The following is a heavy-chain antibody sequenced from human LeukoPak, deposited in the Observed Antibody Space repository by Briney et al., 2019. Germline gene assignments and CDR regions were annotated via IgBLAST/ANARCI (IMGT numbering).Heavy chain of an antibody. V-gene: IGHV3-23*01. D-gene: IGHD5-12*01. CDR1: GFTFNANA. CDR2: ISGRTGGT. J-gene: IGHJ4*02. CDR3: AKCGNSGCHLIDY. Sequence: GGSLRLSCAASGFTFNANAMSWVRQAPGKGLEWVSAISGRTGGTYYADSVKGRFTISRDNSKSTLYLQMDSLRAEDTAVYYCAKCGNSGCHLIDYWGQGTLATVSS.